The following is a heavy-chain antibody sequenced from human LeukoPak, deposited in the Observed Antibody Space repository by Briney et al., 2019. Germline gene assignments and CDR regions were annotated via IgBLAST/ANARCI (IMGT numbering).Heavy chain of an antibody. V-gene: IGHV4-34*01. CDR1: GGSFSGYY. CDR2: INHSGST. J-gene: IGHJ3*02. CDR3: ASHTAGAFDI. D-gene: IGHD4-17*01. Sequence: PSETLSLTCAVYGGSFSGYYWSWIRQPPGKGLEWIGEINHSGSTNYNPSLKSRVTISVDTSKNQFSLKLSSVTAADTAVYYCASHTAGAFDIWGQGTMVTVSS.